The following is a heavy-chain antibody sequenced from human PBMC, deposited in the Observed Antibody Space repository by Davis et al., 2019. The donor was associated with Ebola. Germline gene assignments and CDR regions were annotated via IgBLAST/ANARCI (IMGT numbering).Heavy chain of an antibody. Sequence: ASVKVSCKASGGTFSSYAISWVRQAPGQGLEWMGWISAYNGNTNYAQKLQGRVTMTTDTSTSTAYMELRSLRSDDTAVYYCARDRVGIYYDSSSLDYWGQGTLVTVSS. J-gene: IGHJ4*02. CDR1: GGTFSSYA. CDR3: ARDRVGIYYDSSSLDY. D-gene: IGHD3-22*01. V-gene: IGHV1-18*01. CDR2: ISAYNGNT.